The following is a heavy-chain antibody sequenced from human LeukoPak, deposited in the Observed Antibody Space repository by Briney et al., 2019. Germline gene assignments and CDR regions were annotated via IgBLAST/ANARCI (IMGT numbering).Heavy chain of an antibody. CDR3: ARGYGDLYFDY. Sequence: SETLSLTCTVSGGSISSYYWSWIRQPPGKGLEWIGYIYYSGSTNYNPSLKSRVTISVDTSKNQFSLKLSSVTAADTAVYYCARGYGDLYFDYWGQGTLVTVSS. CDR2: IYYSGST. D-gene: IGHD4-17*01. CDR1: GGSISSYY. J-gene: IGHJ4*02. V-gene: IGHV4-59*01.